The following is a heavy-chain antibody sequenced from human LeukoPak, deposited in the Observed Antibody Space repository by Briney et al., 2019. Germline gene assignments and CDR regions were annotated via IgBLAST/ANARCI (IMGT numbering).Heavy chain of an antibody. V-gene: IGHV4-4*07. CDR2: IYGSGTI. D-gene: IGHD2-21*02. J-gene: IGHJ4*02. CDR1: GGSIRSYY. CDR3: ARDYCGGDCYTY. Sequence: PSETLSLTCTVSGGSIRSYYWSWIRQPAGKGLEWIGRIYGSGTITYNPSLKSRVSMSVDTSRNQFSLKLSSVTAADTAVYYCARDYCGGDCYTYWGQGTLVTVSS.